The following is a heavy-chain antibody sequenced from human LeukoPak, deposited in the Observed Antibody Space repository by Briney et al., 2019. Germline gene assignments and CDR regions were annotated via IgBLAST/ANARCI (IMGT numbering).Heavy chain of an antibody. V-gene: IGHV4-39*01. J-gene: IGHJ4*02. CDR1: GGSFSSSSYY. D-gene: IGHD3-22*01. Sequence: SETLSLTCTVSGGSFSSSSYYWGWIRQPPGKGLEWIGNIYYTGSTYYNPSLKSRVTISVDTSKNQFSLKLSSVTAADTAEYYGATPDSSGYYYLYWGQGTLVTVSS. CDR2: IYYTGST. CDR3: ATPDSSGYYYLY.